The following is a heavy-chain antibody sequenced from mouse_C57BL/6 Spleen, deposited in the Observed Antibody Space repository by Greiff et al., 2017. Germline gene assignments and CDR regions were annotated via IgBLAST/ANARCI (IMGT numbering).Heavy chain of an antibody. Sequence: LQESGPELVKPGASVKISCKASGYSFTDYNMNWVKQSNGKSLEWIGVINPNYGTTSYNQKFKGKATLTVDQSSSTAYMQLNSLTSEDSAVYYCARSSIYDGYTLFAYWGQGTLVTVSA. D-gene: IGHD2-3*01. CDR3: ARSSIYDGYTLFAY. CDR1: GYSFTDYN. CDR2: INPNYGTT. V-gene: IGHV1-39*01. J-gene: IGHJ3*01.